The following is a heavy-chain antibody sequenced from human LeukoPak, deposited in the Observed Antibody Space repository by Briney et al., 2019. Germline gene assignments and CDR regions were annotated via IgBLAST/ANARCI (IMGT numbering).Heavy chain of an antibody. V-gene: IGHV4-59*12. D-gene: IGHD5-24*01. J-gene: IGHJ4*02. Sequence: SETLSLTCTVSGGSMSSYYWSWIRQSPGKGLEWIGSVYYSGSTNYSPSLKSRVTISVDTSKNQFSLKLSSVTAADTAVYYCARDRRDGYNLYYFDLWGQGTLVTVSS. CDR1: GGSMSSYY. CDR3: ARDRRDGYNLYYFDL. CDR2: VYYSGST.